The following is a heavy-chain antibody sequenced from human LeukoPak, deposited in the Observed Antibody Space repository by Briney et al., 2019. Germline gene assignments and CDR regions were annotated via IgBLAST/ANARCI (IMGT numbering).Heavy chain of an antibody. CDR1: GFTFSSYE. Sequence: GGSLRLSCAASGFTFSSYEMNWVRQAPGKGLEWVSYISSSGSTIYYADSVKGRFTISRDNAKNTLYLQMNSLRAEDTAVYYCARGPPAHYYYYYMDVWGKGTTVTISS. D-gene: IGHD2-2*01. V-gene: IGHV3-48*03. J-gene: IGHJ6*03. CDR2: ISSSGSTI. CDR3: ARGPPAHYYYYYMDV.